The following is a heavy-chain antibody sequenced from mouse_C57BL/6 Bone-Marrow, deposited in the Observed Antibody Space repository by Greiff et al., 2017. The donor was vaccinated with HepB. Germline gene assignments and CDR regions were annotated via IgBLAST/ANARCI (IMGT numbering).Heavy chain of an antibody. CDR3: VREGSDYDLYAMDY. V-gene: IGHV10-1*01. D-gene: IGHD2-4*01. Sequence: EVQGVESGGGLVQPKGSLKLSCAASGFSFNTYAMNWVRQAPGKGLEWVARIRSKSNNYATYYADSVKDRFTISRDDSESMLYLQMNNLKTEDTAMYYCVREGSDYDLYAMDYWGQGTSVTVSS. CDR2: IRSKSNNYAT. CDR1: GFSFNTYA. J-gene: IGHJ4*01.